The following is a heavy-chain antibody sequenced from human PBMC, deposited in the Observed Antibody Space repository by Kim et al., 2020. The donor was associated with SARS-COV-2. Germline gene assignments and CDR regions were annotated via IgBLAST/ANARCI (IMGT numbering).Heavy chain of an antibody. CDR2: IYYSGST. CDR1: GGSISSYY. J-gene: IGHJ4*02. V-gene: IGHV4-59*13. CDR3: ARAGRYYYDSSGWGFDY. D-gene: IGHD3-22*01. Sequence: SETLSLTCTVSGGSISSYYWSWIRQPPGKGLEWIGYIYYSGSTNYNPSLKSRVTISVDTSKNQFSLKLSSVTAADTAVYYCARAGRYYYDSSGWGFDYWGQGTLVTVSS.